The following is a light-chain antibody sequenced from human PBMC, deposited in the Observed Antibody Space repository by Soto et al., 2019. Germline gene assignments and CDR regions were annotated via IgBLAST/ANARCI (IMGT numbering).Light chain of an antibody. J-gene: IGKJ2*01. CDR2: KAS. V-gene: IGKV1-5*03. Sequence: EIKMTQSPSTLSASVGDRVTITCRASQSISSWLAWYLQKPGKAPKLLIYKASTFQDGVPSRFSGSGSGTEFTLTISSLQPDDFATYYCQQYSSYSPYTFGQGTKLEIK. CDR1: QSISSW. CDR3: QQYSSYSPYT.